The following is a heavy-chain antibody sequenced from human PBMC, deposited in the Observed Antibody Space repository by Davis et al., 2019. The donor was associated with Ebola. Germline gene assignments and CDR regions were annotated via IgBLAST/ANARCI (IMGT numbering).Heavy chain of an antibody. CDR1: GFTFSSYW. D-gene: IGHD3-22*01. J-gene: IGHJ3*02. Sequence: GESLKISCAASGFTFSSYWMHWVRQAPGKGLEWVAVISYDGSDEYYADSVKGRFIISRDNSKNTLYLQMNSLRAEDTAVYYCARTYYYDDSGYRNAFDIWGQGTMVNISS. V-gene: IGHV3-30-3*01. CDR2: ISYDGSDE. CDR3: ARTYYYDDSGYRNAFDI.